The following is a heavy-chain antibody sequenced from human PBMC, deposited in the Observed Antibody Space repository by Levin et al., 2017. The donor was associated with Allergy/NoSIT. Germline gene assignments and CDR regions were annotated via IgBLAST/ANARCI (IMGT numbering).Heavy chain of an antibody. CDR1: GGSFSGYY. J-gene: IGHJ6*02. CDR3: ARVGSNWGPYGMDV. D-gene: IGHD7-27*01. V-gene: IGHV4-34*01. Sequence: GSLRLSCAVYGGSFSGYYWSWIRQPPGKGLEWIGEINHSGSTNYNPSLKSRVTISVDTSKNQFSLKLSSVTAADTAVYYCARVGSNWGPYGMDVWGQGTTVTVSS. CDR2: INHSGST.